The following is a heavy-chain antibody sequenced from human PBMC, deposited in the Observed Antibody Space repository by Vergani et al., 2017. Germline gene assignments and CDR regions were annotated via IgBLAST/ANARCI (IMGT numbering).Heavy chain of an antibody. J-gene: IGHJ5*02. CDR3: ARGTPPYLSVVVPAAMSWFDP. CDR2: INHSGST. V-gene: IGHV4-34*01. D-gene: IGHD2-2*01. CDR1: GGSFSGYY. Sequence: QVQLQQWGAGLLKPSETLSLTCAVYGGSFSGYYWSWIRQPPGKGLEWIGEINHSGSTNYNPYLKSRVTISVDTSKNQFSLKLSSVTAADTAVYYCARGTPPYLSVVVPAAMSWFDPWGQGTLVTVSS.